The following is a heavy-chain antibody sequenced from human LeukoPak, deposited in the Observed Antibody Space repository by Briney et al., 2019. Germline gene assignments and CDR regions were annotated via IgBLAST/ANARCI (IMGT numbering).Heavy chain of an antibody. CDR2: IYYSGST. V-gene: IGHV4-59*01. CDR3: TREVSSSWYVYWFDP. CDR1: GGSISSYY. Sequence: SETLSLTCTVSGGSISSYYWSWIRQPPGKGLEWIGYIYYSGSTNYNPSLKSRVTISVDTSKNQFSLKLSSVTAADTAVYYCTREVSSSWYVYWFDPWGQGTLVTVSS. D-gene: IGHD6-13*01. J-gene: IGHJ5*02.